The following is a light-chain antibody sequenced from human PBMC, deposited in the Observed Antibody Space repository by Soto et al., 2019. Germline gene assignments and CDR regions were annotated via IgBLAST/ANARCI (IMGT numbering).Light chain of an antibody. CDR1: QSVSSY. CDR3: QQRSNWSFT. Sequence: EIVLTQSPATLSLSPGERATLSCRASQSVSSYLAWYQQKPGQAPRLLIYDASNRATSIPARFSGSGSGTDFTLTISNLEPEDFAVYYCQQRSNWSFTFGPGTKVDIK. J-gene: IGKJ3*01. V-gene: IGKV3-11*01. CDR2: DAS.